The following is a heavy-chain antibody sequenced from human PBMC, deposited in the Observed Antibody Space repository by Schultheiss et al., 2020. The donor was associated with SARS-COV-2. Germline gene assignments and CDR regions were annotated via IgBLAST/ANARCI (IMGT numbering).Heavy chain of an antibody. D-gene: IGHD3-3*01. CDR3: AREGTYYDFWSGLPYYYGMDV. CDR1: GFTFSSYS. V-gene: IGHV4-34*01. Sequence: GSLRLSCAASGFTFSSYSMNWVRQAPGKGLEWIGEINHSGSTNYNPSLKSRVTISVDTSKNQFSLKLSSVTAADTAVYYCAREGTYYDFWSGLPYYYGMDVWGQGTTVTVSS. CDR2: INHSGST. J-gene: IGHJ6*02.